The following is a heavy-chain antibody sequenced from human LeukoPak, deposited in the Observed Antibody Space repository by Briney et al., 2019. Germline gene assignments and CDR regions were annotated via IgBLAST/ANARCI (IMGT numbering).Heavy chain of an antibody. D-gene: IGHD2-8*01. CDR2: MNPNSGNT. CDR3: ARGRGIVLMVYASFDP. J-gene: IGHJ5*02. Sequence: ASVKVSCKASGYTFTSYDINWVRQATGQGLEWMGWMNPNSGNTGYAQKFQGRVTMTRNTSISTAYMELSSLRSEDTAVYYCARGRGIVLMVYASFDPWGQGTLVTFSS. V-gene: IGHV1-8*01. CDR1: GYTFTSYD.